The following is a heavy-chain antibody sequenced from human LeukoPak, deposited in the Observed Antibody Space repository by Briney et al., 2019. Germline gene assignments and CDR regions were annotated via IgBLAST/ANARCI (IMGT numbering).Heavy chain of an antibody. CDR1: GFTFDDYG. V-gene: IGHV3-20*04. CDR2: INWNGGST. D-gene: IGHD3-22*01. J-gene: IGHJ4*02. Sequence: GGSLRLSCAASGFTFDDYGMSWVRQAPGKRLEWVSGINWNGGSTGYADSVKGRFTISRDNAKDSLYLQMNSLRAEDTALYYCARGYYYDSSGYYEDYWGQGTLVTVSS. CDR3: ARGYYYDSSGYYEDY.